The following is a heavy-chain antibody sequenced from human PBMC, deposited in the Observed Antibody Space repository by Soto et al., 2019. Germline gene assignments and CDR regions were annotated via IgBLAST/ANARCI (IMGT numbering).Heavy chain of an antibody. D-gene: IGHD6-13*01. J-gene: IGHJ4*02. CDR1: GYTLTELS. CDR3: ATNGQGGYPEYYFDY. CDR2: FDPEDGET. V-gene: IGHV1-24*01. Sequence: ASVKVSCKVSGYTLTELSMHWVRQAPGKGLEWMGGFDPEDGETIYAQKFQGRVTMTEDTSTDTAYMELSSLRSGDTAVYYCATNGQGGYPEYYFDYWGQGTLVTVSS.